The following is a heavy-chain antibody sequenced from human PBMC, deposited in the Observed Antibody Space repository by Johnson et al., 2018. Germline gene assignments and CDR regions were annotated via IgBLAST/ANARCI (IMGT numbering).Heavy chain of an antibody. J-gene: IGHJ3*02. Sequence: QVQLVESGGGVVQPGRSLRLSCAASGFTFSSYAMHWVRQAPGKGLEWVAVISYDGSNKYYADSVKGRFTISRDNSKNTLYLQMNSLRAEATAVYYCERDRVQLWFDAFDIWGQGTMVTVSS. V-gene: IGHV3-30-3*01. CDR1: GFTFSSYA. CDR3: ERDRVQLWFDAFDI. CDR2: ISYDGSNK. D-gene: IGHD5-18*01.